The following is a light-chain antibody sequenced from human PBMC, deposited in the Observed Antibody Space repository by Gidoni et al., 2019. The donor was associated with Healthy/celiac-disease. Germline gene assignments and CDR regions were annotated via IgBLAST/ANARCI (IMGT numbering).Light chain of an antibody. CDR1: QGISSA. CDR2: DAS. Sequence: AIPLPQSPSSLSASVGDRVTITCRASQGISSALAWYQQKPGKAPKLLIYDASSLESGVPSRFSGSGSGTDFTLTISSLQPEDFATYYCQQFNNYPFTFXPXTKVDIK. V-gene: IGKV1D-13*01. CDR3: QQFNNYPFT. J-gene: IGKJ3*01.